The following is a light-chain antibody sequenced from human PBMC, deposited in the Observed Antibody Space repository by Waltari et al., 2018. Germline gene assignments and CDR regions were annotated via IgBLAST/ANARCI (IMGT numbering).Light chain of an antibody. CDR1: SSAVGAYNY. CDR3: SSYAGSNKGV. CDR2: AVT. J-gene: IGLJ2*01. V-gene: IGLV2-8*01. Sequence: QSALTQPPSASGSPGQPVTIPCTGTSSAVGAYNYVSWYQQHPGKAPKLMIYAVTKRPSGVPDRFSGSKSGNTASLTVSGLQAEDEADYYCSSYAGSNKGVFGGGTHLTVL.